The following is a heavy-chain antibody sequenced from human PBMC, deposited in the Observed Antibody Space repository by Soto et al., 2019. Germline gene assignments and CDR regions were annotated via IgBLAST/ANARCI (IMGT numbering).Heavy chain of an antibody. CDR3: ARGTTRIRGLFDY. CDR2: IYHSEST. Sequence: SETLSLTCAVSGGSMYTPNWWTWVRQTPGKGLQWIGEIYHSESTNYNPSLKSRVTISVDKSKTQFSLNLTSVTAADTAMYYCARGTTRIRGLFDYWGQGILVTVSS. D-gene: IGHD1-1*01. V-gene: IGHV4-4*02. CDR1: GGSMYTPNW. J-gene: IGHJ4*02.